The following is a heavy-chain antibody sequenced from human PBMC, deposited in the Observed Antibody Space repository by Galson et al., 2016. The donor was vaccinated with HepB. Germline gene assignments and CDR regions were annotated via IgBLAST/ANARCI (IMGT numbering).Heavy chain of an antibody. Sequence: SLRLSCAASGFSSSTAWMTWVRQAPRKGLGWIGRSKSKTDGGARDYAAPVRGRFTISRDDSRDTLFLQMNSLKLEDTAVYYCTVCGLTGDLDYWGRGTRVAVSS. V-gene: IGHV3-15*01. J-gene: IGHJ4*03. D-gene: IGHD3-9*01. CDR2: SKSKTDGGAR. CDR1: GFSSSTAW. CDR3: TVCGLTGDLDY.